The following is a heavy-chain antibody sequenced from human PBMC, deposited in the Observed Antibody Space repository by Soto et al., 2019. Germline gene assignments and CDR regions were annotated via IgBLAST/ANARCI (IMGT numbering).Heavy chain of an antibody. Sequence: SETLSLTCAVSGYSISSGYYWGWIRQPPGKGLEWIGNIHHSGTTYYNPSLKSRVTISIDRSKNQLSLKLISVTAADTAVYYCARAGDTMVRGVIIMNYYGMDVWGQGTTVTVS. CDR2: IHHSGTT. V-gene: IGHV4-38-2*01. CDR3: ARAGDTMVRGVIIMNYYGMDV. D-gene: IGHD3-10*01. CDR1: GYSISSGYY. J-gene: IGHJ6*02.